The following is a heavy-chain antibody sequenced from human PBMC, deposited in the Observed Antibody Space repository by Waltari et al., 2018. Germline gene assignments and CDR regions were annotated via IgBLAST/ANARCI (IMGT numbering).Heavy chain of an antibody. CDR3: ASPTGYYDILTGYYPDAFDI. D-gene: IGHD3-9*01. V-gene: IGHV1-69*05. CDR1: GGTFCSYA. J-gene: IGHJ3*02. Sequence: QVQLVQSGAEVTKPGSSVKVSCKASGGTFCSYAISWVRRAPGPGREWMGGIIPIFGTANYAQKFQGRVTITTDESTSTAYMELRSLRSEDTAVYYCASPTGYYDILTGYYPDAFDIWGQGTMVTVSS. CDR2: IIPIFGTA.